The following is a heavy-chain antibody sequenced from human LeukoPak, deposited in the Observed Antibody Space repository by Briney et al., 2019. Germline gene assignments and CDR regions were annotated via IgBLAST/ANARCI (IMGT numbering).Heavy chain of an antibody. D-gene: IGHD6-19*01. V-gene: IGHV3-21*01. Sequence: GGSLRLSCAASGFTFSSYSMNWVRQAPGKGLEWVSSISSSSSYIYYADSVKGRYTISRDNAKNSLYLQMNSLRAEDTAVYYCARVVAVAGKAFDIWGQGTMVTVSS. CDR2: ISSSSSYI. CDR1: GFTFSSYS. J-gene: IGHJ3*02. CDR3: ARVVAVAGKAFDI.